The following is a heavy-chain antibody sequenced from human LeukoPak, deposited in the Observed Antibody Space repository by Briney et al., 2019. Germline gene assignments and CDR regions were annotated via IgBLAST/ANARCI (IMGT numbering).Heavy chain of an antibody. D-gene: IGHD3-10*01. CDR3: ARGIARGVIMSSNAFDI. J-gene: IGHJ3*02. Sequence: GGSLRLSCAASGFIFSNYEMNWVRQAPGKGLEWVSYINPSGSTIYYADSVKGRFTMSRDNAKNSLYLQMNSLRAEDTAVYYCARGIARGVIMSSNAFDIWGQGTMVTVSS. CDR1: GFIFSNYE. CDR2: INPSGSTI. V-gene: IGHV3-48*03.